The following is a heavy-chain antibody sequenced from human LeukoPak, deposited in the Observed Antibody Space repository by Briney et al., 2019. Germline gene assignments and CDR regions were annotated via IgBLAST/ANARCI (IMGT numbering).Heavy chain of an antibody. Sequence: GGSLRLSCAASGFTVSSNYMSWVRQAPGKGVEWVSVIYSGGSTYYADSVKGRFTISRDNSKTTLYLQMHSLRAEDTAVYYCARGLAGYSYENYYMDVWGKGTTVTVSS. CDR1: GFTVSSNY. J-gene: IGHJ6*03. CDR2: IYSGGST. V-gene: IGHV3-53*01. D-gene: IGHD5-18*01. CDR3: ARGLAGYSYENYYMDV.